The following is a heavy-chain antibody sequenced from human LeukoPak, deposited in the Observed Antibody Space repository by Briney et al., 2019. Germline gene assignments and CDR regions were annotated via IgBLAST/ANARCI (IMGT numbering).Heavy chain of an antibody. V-gene: IGHV1-69*13. CDR2: IIPIFGTA. CDR1: GGTFSSYA. CDR3: ARMGNYGDHIDY. J-gene: IGHJ4*02. D-gene: IGHD4-17*01. Sequence: SVKVSCKASGGTFSSYAISWVRQAPGQGLEWMRGIIPIFGTANYAQKFQGRVTITADESTSTAYMELSSLRSEDTAVYYCARMGNYGDHIDYWGQGTLVTVSS.